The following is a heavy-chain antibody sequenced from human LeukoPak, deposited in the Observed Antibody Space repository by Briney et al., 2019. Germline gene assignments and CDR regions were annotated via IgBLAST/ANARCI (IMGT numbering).Heavy chain of an antibody. CDR1: GYTFTAYY. D-gene: IGHD2-2*01. CDR3: ARDRFVVVPAAIGY. Sequence: ASVKVSCKASGYTFTAYYMHWVRQAPGQGLEWMGWISAYNGNTNYAQKLQGRVTITIDTSTSTAYMELRSLRSDDTAVYYCARDRFVVVPAAIGYWGQGTLVTVSS. V-gene: IGHV1-18*04. J-gene: IGHJ4*02. CDR2: ISAYNGNT.